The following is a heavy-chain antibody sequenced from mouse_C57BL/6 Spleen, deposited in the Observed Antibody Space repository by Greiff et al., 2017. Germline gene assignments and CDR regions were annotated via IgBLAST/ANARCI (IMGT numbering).Heavy chain of an antibody. J-gene: IGHJ1*03. V-gene: IGHV1-18*01. Sequence: EVQLQQSGPELVKPGASVKIPCKASGYTFTDYNMDWVKQSHGKSLEWIGDINPNNGGTSYNQKFKGKATLTVDKSSSTAYMELRSLTSEDTAVYYCARRDYYYGRYFDVWGTGTTVTVSS. CDR3: ARRDYYYGRYFDV. CDR1: GYTFTDYN. CDR2: INPNNGGT. D-gene: IGHD1-1*01.